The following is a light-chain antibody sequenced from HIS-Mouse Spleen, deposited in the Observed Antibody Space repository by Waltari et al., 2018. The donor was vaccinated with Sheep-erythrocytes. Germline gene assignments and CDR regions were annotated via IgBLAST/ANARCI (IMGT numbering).Light chain of an antibody. CDR2: SNN. CDR3: SSYAGSNNWV. Sequence: QSVLTQPPSASGSQPGQRLTISCSGSSPNIGSNTVNGYQQLPATAPKLLIYSNNQRPSGVPDRFSGSKSGNTASLTVSGLQAEDEADYYCSSYAGSNNWVFGGGTKLTVL. V-gene: IGLV1-44*01. J-gene: IGLJ3*02. CDR1: SPNIGSNT.